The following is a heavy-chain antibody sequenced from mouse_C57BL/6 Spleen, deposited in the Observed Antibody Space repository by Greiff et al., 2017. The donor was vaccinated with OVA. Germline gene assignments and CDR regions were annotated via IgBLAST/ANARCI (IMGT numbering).Heavy chain of an antibody. Sequence: EVKLMESGPGLVKPSQSLSLTCSVTGYSITSGYYWNWIRQFPGNKLEWMGYISYDGSNNYNPSLKNRISITRDTSKNQFFLKLNSVTTEDTATYYCARDDGYSYYFDYWGQGTTLTVSS. CDR3: ARDDGYSYYFDY. D-gene: IGHD2-3*01. J-gene: IGHJ2*01. CDR1: GYSITSGYY. V-gene: IGHV3-6*01. CDR2: ISYDGSN.